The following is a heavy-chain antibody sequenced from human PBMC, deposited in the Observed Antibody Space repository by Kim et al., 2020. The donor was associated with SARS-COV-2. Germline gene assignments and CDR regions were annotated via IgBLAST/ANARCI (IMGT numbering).Heavy chain of an antibody. Sequence: GGSLRLSCAASGFTFSSYAMSWVRQAPGKGLEWVSTISGSGGSTYYADSVKGRFTISRDNSQNTLYLQMKSLRAEDTAVYYCARPDDYYDSSGYGYWGQGTLVTVPS. CDR3: ARPDDYYDSSGYGY. J-gene: IGHJ4*02. V-gene: IGHV3-23*01. D-gene: IGHD3-22*01. CDR1: GFTFSSYA. CDR2: ISGSGGST.